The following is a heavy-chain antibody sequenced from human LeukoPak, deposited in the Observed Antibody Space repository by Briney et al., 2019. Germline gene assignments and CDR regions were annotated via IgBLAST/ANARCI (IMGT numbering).Heavy chain of an antibody. Sequence: SETLSLTCAVYGGSFSGYYWSWIRQPPGKGLEWIGEIDHSGSTNYSPSLKSRVTISVDTSKNQFSLKLNSVTAADTAVYYCARTVPRRTTVAPADLDYWGQGTQVTVSS. CDR3: ARTVPRRTTVAPADLDY. D-gene: IGHD4-11*01. J-gene: IGHJ4*02. V-gene: IGHV4-34*01. CDR1: GGSFSGYY. CDR2: IDHSGST.